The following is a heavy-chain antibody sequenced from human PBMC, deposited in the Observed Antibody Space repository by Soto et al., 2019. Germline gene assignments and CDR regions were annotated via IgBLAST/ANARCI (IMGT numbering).Heavy chain of an antibody. V-gene: IGHV1-69*13. Sequence: GASVKVSCKASGGTFSSYAISWVRQAPGQGLEWMGGIIPIFGTANYAQKFQGRVTITADESTSTAYMEPSSLRSEDTAVYYCAGDPFLDYYDSSGPYTYYFDYWGQGTLVTVSS. CDR3: AGDPFLDYYDSSGPYTYYFDY. CDR2: IIPIFGTA. J-gene: IGHJ4*02. D-gene: IGHD3-22*01. CDR1: GGTFSSYA.